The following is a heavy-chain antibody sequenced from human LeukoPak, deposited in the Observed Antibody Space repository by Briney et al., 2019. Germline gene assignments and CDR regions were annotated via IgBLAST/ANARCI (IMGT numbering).Heavy chain of an antibody. CDR1: GYTFISYG. Sequence: ASVKVSCKASGYTFISYGISWVRQAPGQGLEWMGWISAYNGNTNYAQKLQGRVTMTTDTSTSTAYMELRSLRSDDTAVYYCAGPTNYDILTTYGMDVWGQGTTVTVSS. CDR3: AGPTNYDILTTYGMDV. D-gene: IGHD3-9*01. CDR2: ISAYNGNT. V-gene: IGHV1-18*01. J-gene: IGHJ6*02.